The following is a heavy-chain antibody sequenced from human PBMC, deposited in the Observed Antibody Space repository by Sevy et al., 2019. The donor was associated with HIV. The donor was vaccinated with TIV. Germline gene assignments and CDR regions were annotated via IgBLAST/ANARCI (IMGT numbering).Heavy chain of an antibody. V-gene: IGHV3-15*01. CDR1: GFTFSNAW. Sequence: GGSLRLSCAASGFTFSNAWMSWVRQAPGKGLEWVGRIKSKTDGGTTDYAAPVKGRFTIPRDDSKNTLYLQMNSLKTEDTAVYYCTTDVYYYDSSGYYYGFRYGMDVWGQGTTVTVSS. CDR3: TTDVYYYDSSGYYYGFRYGMDV. CDR2: IKSKTDGGTT. J-gene: IGHJ6*02. D-gene: IGHD3-22*01.